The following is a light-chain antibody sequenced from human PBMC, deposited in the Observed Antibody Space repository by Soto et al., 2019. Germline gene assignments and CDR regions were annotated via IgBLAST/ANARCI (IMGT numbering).Light chain of an antibody. CDR3: SSYAGSGDV. CDR1: SSDVCGYNY. V-gene: IGLV2-14*01. J-gene: IGLJ1*01. Sequence: QSVLTQPASVSGSPGQSITISRTGTSSDVCGYNYVSWYQQHTGKAPKLMIYEVSNRPSGVSNPFSGSKSGNTASLTISGLQAEDEADYYCSSYAGSGDVFGPRTKVTVL. CDR2: EVS.